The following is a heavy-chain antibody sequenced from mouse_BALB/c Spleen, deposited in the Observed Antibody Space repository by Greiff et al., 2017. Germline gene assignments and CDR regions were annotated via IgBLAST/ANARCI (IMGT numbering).Heavy chain of an antibody. Sequence: EVKLMESGPGLVKPSQSLSLTCSVTGYSITSGYYWNWIRQFPGNKLEWMGYISYDGSNNYNPSLKNRISITRDTSKNQFFLKLNSVTTEDTATYYCAREAWFADWGQGTLVTVSA. CDR2: ISYDGSN. CDR3: AREAWFAD. V-gene: IGHV3-6*02. CDR1: GYSITSGYY. J-gene: IGHJ3*01.